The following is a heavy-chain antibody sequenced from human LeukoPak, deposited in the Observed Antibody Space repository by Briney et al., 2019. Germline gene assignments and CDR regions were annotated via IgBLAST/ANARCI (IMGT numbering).Heavy chain of an antibody. D-gene: IGHD3-3*01. Sequence: SVKVSCKASGGTFSSYAISWVRQAPGQGLEWMGGIIPIFGTANYAQKFQGRVTITADESTSTAYMELRSLRSDDTAVYYCARSDLGVVIGDYWGQGTLVTVSS. V-gene: IGHV1-69*13. J-gene: IGHJ4*02. CDR1: GGTFSSYA. CDR2: IIPIFGTA. CDR3: ARSDLGVVIGDY.